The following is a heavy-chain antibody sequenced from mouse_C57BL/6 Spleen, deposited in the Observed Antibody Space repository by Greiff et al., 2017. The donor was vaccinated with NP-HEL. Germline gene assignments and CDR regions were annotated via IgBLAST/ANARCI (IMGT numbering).Heavy chain of an antibody. Sequence: QVQLQQSGAELVMPGASVKLSCKASGYTFTSYWMHWVKQRPGQGLEWIGEIDPSDSYTNYNQKFKGKSTLTVDKSSSTAYMQLSSLTSEDSAVYYCAREENRLLRYYAMDYLGQGTSVTVSS. CDR3: AREENRLLRYYAMDY. CDR2: IDPSDSYT. D-gene: IGHD1-1*01. J-gene: IGHJ4*01. CDR1: GYTFTSYW. V-gene: IGHV1-69*01.